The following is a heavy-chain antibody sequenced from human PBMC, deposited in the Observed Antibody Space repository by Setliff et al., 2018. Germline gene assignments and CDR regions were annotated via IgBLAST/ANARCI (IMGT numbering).Heavy chain of an antibody. D-gene: IGHD4-17*01. CDR1: GFTFSSYW. CDR3: AREAVIDYGGNSDAFDI. V-gene: IGHV3-7*01. J-gene: IGHJ3*02. CDR2: IKQDGSEK. Sequence: GGSLRLSCAASGFTFSSYWMSWVRQAPGKGLEWVANIKQDGSEKYYVDSVKGRFTISRDNAKNALYLQMNSLRAEDTAVYYCAREAVIDYGGNSDAFDIWGQGTMVTVSS.